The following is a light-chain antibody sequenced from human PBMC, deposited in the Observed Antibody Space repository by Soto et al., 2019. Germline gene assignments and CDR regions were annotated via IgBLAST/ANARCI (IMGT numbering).Light chain of an antibody. CDR3: QHYNSYSEA. Sequence: DIQMTQSPSSLSASVGDRVTMTCRASQSITTYLNWYRQKPGKAPKLLIYKASTLKSGVPSRFSGSGSGTEFTLTISSLQPDDFATYYCQHYNSYSEAFGQGTKVDIK. J-gene: IGKJ1*01. V-gene: IGKV1-5*03. CDR1: QSITTY. CDR2: KAS.